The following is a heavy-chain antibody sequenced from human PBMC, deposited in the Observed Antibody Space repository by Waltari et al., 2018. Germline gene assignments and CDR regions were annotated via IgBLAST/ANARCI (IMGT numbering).Heavy chain of an antibody. Sequence: QVQLQESGPGLVKPSETLSLTCAVSGYSISSGYYWGWIRQPPGKGLEWIGSIYHSGSTYYTPALKSRVTISVDTAKNQFSLKLSSRTAADAAVYYYARLARVPYSGRPVDYWGQGTLVTVSS. CDR3: ARLARVPYSGRPVDY. V-gene: IGHV4-38-2*01. D-gene: IGHD1-26*01. CDR2: IYHSGST. CDR1: GYSISSGYY. J-gene: IGHJ4*02.